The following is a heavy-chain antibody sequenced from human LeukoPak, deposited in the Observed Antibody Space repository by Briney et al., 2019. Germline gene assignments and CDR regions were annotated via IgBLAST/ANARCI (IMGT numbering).Heavy chain of an antibody. V-gene: IGHV3-23*01. CDR2: ISDSGGST. CDR1: GFTFSSYW. J-gene: IGHJ4*02. CDR3: AKELVVVVAASSDY. Sequence: PGGSLRLSCAASGFTFSSYWMHWVRQAPGKGLEWVSTISDSGGSTYYADSVKGRFTISRDNSKNTLSLQMSSLRAEDTARYYCAKELVVVVAASSDYWGQGTLVTVSS. D-gene: IGHD2-15*01.